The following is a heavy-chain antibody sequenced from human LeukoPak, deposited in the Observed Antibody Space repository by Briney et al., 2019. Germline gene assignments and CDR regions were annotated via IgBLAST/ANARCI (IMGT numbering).Heavy chain of an antibody. CDR1: GFTVSSNY. J-gene: IGHJ4*02. D-gene: IGHD4-17*01. CDR3: ARAPITVTTYFDY. V-gene: IGHV3-66*01. Sequence: GGSLRLSCAASGFTVSSNYMSWVRQAPGKGLEWVSLIYSGGSTYYADSVKGRFTISRDNSKNTLYLQMNSLRAEDTAVYYCARAPITVTTYFDYWGQGTLVTVSS. CDR2: IYSGGST.